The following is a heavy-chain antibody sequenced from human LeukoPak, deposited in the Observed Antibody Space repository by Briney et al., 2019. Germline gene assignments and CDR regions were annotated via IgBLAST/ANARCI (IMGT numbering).Heavy chain of an antibody. Sequence: PGGSLRLPCAASGFTFSSYEMNWVRQAPGKGLEWVSYISSSGSTIYYADSVKGRFTISRDNAKNSLYLQMNSLRAEDTAVYYCARGLFKGSASQRHIWGQGTLITVSS. V-gene: IGHV3-48*03. J-gene: IGHJ4*02. CDR1: GFTFSSYE. D-gene: IGHD3-22*01. CDR2: ISSSGSTI. CDR3: ARGLFKGSASQRHI.